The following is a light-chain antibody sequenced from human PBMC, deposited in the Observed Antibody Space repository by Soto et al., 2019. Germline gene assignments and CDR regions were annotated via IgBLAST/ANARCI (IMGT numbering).Light chain of an antibody. Sequence: EIVLTQSPVTLSLSPVERATLSCGASQTVSSGYLAWYQQRPGLAPRLLIYDASSRATGIPDRFSGSGSGTDFSLTISRLEPEDFAVYYCQQYSSSPYTFGQGTKLEIK. CDR1: QTVSSGY. CDR3: QQYSSSPYT. V-gene: IGKV3D-20*01. CDR2: DAS. J-gene: IGKJ2*01.